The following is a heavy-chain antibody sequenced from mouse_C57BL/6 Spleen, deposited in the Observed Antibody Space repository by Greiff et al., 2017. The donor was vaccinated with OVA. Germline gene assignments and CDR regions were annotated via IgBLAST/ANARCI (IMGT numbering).Heavy chain of an antibody. CDR2: INPNNGGT. D-gene: IGHD2-4*01. V-gene: IGHV1-22*01. J-gene: IGHJ3*01. CDR3: ARKGIYDFPSFAY. CDR1: GYTFTDYN. Sequence: VQLQQSGPELVKPGASVKLPCKASGYTFTDYNMHWVKQSPGKSLEWIGYINPNNGGTSYNQKFKGKATLTVTKSSSTAYMELRSLTSEDSADYDWARKGIYDFPSFAYWGQGTLVTVSA.